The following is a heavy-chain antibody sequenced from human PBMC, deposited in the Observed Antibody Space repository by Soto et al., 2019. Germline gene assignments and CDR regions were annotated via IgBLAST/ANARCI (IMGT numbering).Heavy chain of an antibody. J-gene: IGHJ4*02. CDR1: GFTFSNAW. CDR2: IKSKTDGGTT. CDR3: TTTTDIVATTFSPNPDY. Sequence: GGSLRLSCAASGFTFSNAWMNWVRQAPGKGLEWVGRIKSKTDGGTTDYAAPVKGRFTISRDDSKNTLYLQMNSLKTEDTAVYYCTTTTDIVATTFSPNPDYWGQGTLVTVSS. V-gene: IGHV3-15*07. D-gene: IGHD5-12*01.